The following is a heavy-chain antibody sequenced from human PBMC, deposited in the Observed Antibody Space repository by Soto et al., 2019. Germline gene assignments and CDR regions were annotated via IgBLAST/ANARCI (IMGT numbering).Heavy chain of an antibody. V-gene: IGHV3-11*06. Sequence: GALRLSCAASGFNFSDHYMNWIRQAPGKGLEWVSYISGSSRYTNFADSVKGRFTISRDNAKNSLYLQMNSLRAEDTAVYYCARHTSGWHYYDYWGQGTPVTVSS. D-gene: IGHD6-19*01. CDR3: ARHTSGWHYYDY. CDR2: ISGSSRYT. J-gene: IGHJ4*02. CDR1: GFNFSDHY.